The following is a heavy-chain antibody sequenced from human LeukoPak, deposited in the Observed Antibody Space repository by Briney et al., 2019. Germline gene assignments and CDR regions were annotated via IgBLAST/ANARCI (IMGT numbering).Heavy chain of an antibody. CDR3: AKGETVTKGPFDN. Sequence: GSLRLSCAASGFTFSSYAMSWVRQAPGKGLDWVSALSGSGTSTYYADSVKGRFSISRDNSKNTLFLQMNNLRVDDTAVYYCAKGETVTKGPFDNWGQGTLVTVSS. J-gene: IGHJ4*02. CDR1: GFTFSSYA. V-gene: IGHV3-23*01. CDR2: LSGSGTST. D-gene: IGHD4-17*01.